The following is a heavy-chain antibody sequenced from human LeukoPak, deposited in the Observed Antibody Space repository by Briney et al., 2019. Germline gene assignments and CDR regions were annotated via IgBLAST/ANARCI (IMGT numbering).Heavy chain of an antibody. Sequence: GASVKVSCKASGYTFTSYDINWVRQATGQGLEWMGWMNPNSGNTGYAQKFQGRVTITRNTSISTAFMELSSLTSEDTAVYYCARGVMAATYSWFDPWGQGTLVTVSS. V-gene: IGHV1-8*01. CDR2: MNPNSGNT. J-gene: IGHJ5*02. CDR3: ARGVMAATYSWFDP. CDR1: GYTFTSYD. D-gene: IGHD2-15*01.